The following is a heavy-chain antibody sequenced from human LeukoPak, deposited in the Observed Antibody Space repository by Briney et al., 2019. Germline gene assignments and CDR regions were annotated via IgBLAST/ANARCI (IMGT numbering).Heavy chain of an antibody. CDR2: IYYSGST. CDR3: AGEWTYSSGFDY. D-gene: IGHD6-19*01. J-gene: IGHJ4*02. V-gene: IGHV4-59*01. CDR1: GGSISSYY. Sequence: SETLSLTCTVSGGSISSYYWSWIRQPPGKGLEWIGYIYYSGSTNYNPSLKSRVTISVDTSKNQFSLKLSSVTAADTAVYYCAGEWTYSSGFDYWGQGTLVTVSS.